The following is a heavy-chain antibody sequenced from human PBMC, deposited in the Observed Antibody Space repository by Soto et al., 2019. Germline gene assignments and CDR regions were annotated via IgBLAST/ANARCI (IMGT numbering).Heavy chain of an antibody. V-gene: IGHV3-49*05. D-gene: IGHD6-19*01. CDR1: GFTFGDYN. Sequence: EVQLVESGGGLVKPGRSLRLSCTPSGFTFGDYNLSWFRQAPGKGLEWVGFIRSKAYGGTTEYAASVKGRFTISRDDSKSIAYLQMNSLKTEDTAVYFCTRAHRGGWYADYWGQGALVTVSS. J-gene: IGHJ4*02. CDR3: TRAHRGGWYADY. CDR2: IRSKAYGGTT.